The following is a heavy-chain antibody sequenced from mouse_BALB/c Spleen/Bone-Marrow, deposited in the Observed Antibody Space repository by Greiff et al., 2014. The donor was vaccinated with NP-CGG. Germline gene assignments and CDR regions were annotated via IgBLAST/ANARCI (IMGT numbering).Heavy chain of an antibody. CDR3: ARSGKVRNAMDY. J-gene: IGHJ4*01. CDR1: GYTFTDYA. V-gene: IGHV1-67*01. D-gene: IGHD2-14*01. Sequence: VQLVESGAELVRPGVSVKISCKGSGYTFTDYAVHWVKQSHTKSLEWIGLISSYYGDATYNQKFKGKATMTVDKSSSTAFLELARLTSEVSAIYYCARSGKVRNAMDYWGQGTSVTVSS. CDR2: ISSYYGDA.